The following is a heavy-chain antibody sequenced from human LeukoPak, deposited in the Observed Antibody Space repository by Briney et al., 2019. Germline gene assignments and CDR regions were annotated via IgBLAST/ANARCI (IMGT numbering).Heavy chain of an antibody. CDR1: RFTFSSYG. D-gene: IGHD2-2*01. CDR3: AKGVPADH. Sequence: PGGSLRLSCAASRFTFSSYGMHWVRQAPGKGLEWVAVISYDGSNKYYADSVKGRFTISRDNSKNTLYLQMNSLRAEDTAVYYCAKGVPADHWGQGTLVTVSS. CDR2: ISYDGSNK. J-gene: IGHJ4*02. V-gene: IGHV3-30*18.